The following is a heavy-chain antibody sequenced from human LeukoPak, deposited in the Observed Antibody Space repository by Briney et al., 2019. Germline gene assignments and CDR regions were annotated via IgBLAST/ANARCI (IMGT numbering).Heavy chain of an antibody. V-gene: IGHV3-23*01. CDR2: LSASGGRT. CDR3: AKDGRVIPSAIGSNWFGP. D-gene: IGHD2-2*01. J-gene: IGHJ5*02. CDR1: GFTFSRYS. Sequence: PGGSLRLSCAASGFTFSRYSMTWVRQTPGKGLEWISSLSASGGRTYYADSVKGRFTISRDNSKNTLYLQMNSLRAEDTAIYYCAKDGRVIPSAIGSNWFGPWGQGTLVTVSS.